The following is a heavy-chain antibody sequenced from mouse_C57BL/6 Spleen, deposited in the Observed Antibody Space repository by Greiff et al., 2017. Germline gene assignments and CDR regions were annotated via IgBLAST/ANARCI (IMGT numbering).Heavy chain of an antibody. V-gene: IGHV10-1*01. CDR2: IRSKSNNYAT. J-gene: IGHJ2*01. Sequence: EVMLVESGGGLVQPKGSLKLSCAASGFSFNTYAMNWVRQAPGKGLEWVARIRSKSNNYATYYADSVKDRFTISRDDSESMLYLQMNNLKTEDTAMYYCVRGGIDGSFDYWGQGTTLTVSS. D-gene: IGHD2-3*01. CDR3: VRGGIDGSFDY. CDR1: GFSFNTYA.